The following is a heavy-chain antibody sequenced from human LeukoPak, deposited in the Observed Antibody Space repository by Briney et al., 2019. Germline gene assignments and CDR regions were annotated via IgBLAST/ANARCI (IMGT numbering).Heavy chain of an antibody. CDR3: ATGNYRDY. CDR1: GFTFSSYW. CDR2: INTDASII. Sequence: GGSLRLSCAASGFTFSSYWMHWVRQAPGKGLVWVSRINTDASIINYADSVKGRFTISRDSAKNTLYLQMRSLRAEDTAVYYCATGNYRDYWGQGTLVTVSS. D-gene: IGHD1-7*01. V-gene: IGHV3-74*01. J-gene: IGHJ4*02.